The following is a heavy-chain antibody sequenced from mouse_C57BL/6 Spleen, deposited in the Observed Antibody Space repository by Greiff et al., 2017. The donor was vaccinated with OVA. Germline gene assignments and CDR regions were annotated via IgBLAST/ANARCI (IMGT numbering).Heavy chain of an antibody. CDR2: IGPGSGST. CDR1: GYTFTDYY. J-gene: IGHJ1*03. D-gene: IGHD2-1*01. CDR3: AREGDYYGNYDWYFDV. Sequence: VKLVESGAELVKPGASVKISCKASGYTFTDYYINWVKQRPGQGLEWIGKIGPGSGSTYYNEKFKGKATLTADKSSSTAYMQLSSLTSEDTAIYYCAREGDYYGNYDWYFDVWGTGTTVTVSS. V-gene: IGHV1-77*01.